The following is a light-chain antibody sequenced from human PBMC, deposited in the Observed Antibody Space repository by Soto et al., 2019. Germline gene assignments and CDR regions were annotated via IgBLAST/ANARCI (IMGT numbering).Light chain of an antibody. CDR3: QQFNNWPRA. V-gene: IGKV3-15*01. CDR1: QSVNSN. CDR2: SAS. J-gene: IGKJ4*01. Sequence: EIVMTQSPATLSVSPGERATLSCRASQSVNSNLAWYQQKPGQAPRLLIYSASTRATGIPARFSGSGSGTEFTLTISSLQSEDFAVYYCQQFNNWPRAFGGGAKADIK.